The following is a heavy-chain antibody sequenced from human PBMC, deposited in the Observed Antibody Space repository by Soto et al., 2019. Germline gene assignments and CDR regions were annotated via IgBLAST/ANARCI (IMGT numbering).Heavy chain of an antibody. V-gene: IGHV4-31*03. D-gene: IGHD3-9*01. J-gene: IGHJ5*02. CDR1: GGSINNNNYY. Sequence: SETLSLTCTVSGGSINNNNYYWGWIRQPPGKGLEWIGYIYYSGSTYYNPSLKSRVTISVDTSKNQFSLKLSSVTAADTAAYYCARESNDILTRWFDPWGQGTLVTVSS. CDR3: ARESNDILTRWFDP. CDR2: IYYSGST.